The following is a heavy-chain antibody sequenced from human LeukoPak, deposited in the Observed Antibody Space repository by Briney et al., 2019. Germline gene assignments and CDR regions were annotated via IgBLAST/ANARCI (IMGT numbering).Heavy chain of an antibody. Sequence: SETLSLTCAVYGGSFSGYYWSWIRQPPGKGLEWIGEINHSGSTNYNPSLKSRVTISVDTSKNQFSLKPSSVTAADTAVYYCARGHSYGDDYWGQGTLVTVSS. J-gene: IGHJ4*02. CDR1: GGSFSGYY. CDR2: INHSGST. D-gene: IGHD5-18*01. V-gene: IGHV4-34*01. CDR3: ARGHSYGDDY.